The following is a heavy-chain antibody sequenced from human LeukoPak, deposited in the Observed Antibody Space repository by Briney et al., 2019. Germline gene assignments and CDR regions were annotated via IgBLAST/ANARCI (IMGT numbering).Heavy chain of an antibody. CDR3: AKGGYYYDSSGYLDY. J-gene: IGHJ4*02. Sequence: GGSLRLSCAASGFTFSSYAMSSVRQAPGKGLEWVSAISGSGGSTYYADSVRGRFTISRDNAKNTLYLQMNSLRAEDTAVYYCAKGGYYYDSSGYLDYWGQGTLVTVSS. CDR2: ISGSGGST. CDR1: GFTFSSYA. V-gene: IGHV3-23*01. D-gene: IGHD3-22*01.